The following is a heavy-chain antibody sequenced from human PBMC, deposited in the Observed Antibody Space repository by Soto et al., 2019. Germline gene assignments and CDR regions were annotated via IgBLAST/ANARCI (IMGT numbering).Heavy chain of an antibody. Sequence: VAVISYDGSNKYYADSVKGRFTISRDNSKNTLYLQMNSLRAEDTAVYYCAKGEYQLLARYYYYGMDVWGQGTTVTVSS. V-gene: IGHV3-30*18. D-gene: IGHD2-2*01. J-gene: IGHJ6*02. CDR3: AKGEYQLLARYYYYGMDV. CDR2: ISYDGSNK.